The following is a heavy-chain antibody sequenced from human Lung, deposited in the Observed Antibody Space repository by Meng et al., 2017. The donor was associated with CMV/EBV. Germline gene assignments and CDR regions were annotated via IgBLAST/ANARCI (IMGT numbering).Heavy chain of an antibody. D-gene: IGHD3-10*01. J-gene: IGHJ4*02. CDR3: ARGTPGRSYSDY. CDR1: GYTFTNYG. CDR2: INAYNGDT. Sequence: QAQLVQSGGGVKKPGASVKVPCKASGYTFTNYGITWVRQAPGQGLEWMGWINAYNGDTNYAQTLQGRVTMTTDTSTSTAYMELRSLRSDDTAVYYCARGTPGRSYSDYWGQGTLVTVSS. V-gene: IGHV1-18*01.